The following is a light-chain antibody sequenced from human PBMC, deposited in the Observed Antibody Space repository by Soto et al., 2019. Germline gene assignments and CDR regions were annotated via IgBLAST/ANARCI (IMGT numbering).Light chain of an antibody. V-gene: IGKV3-15*01. CDR2: GAS. CDR1: QSVATN. J-gene: IGKJ1*01. Sequence: EAVLTQSPATLSVSPGERVTLSCRASQSVATNLAWYQQRPGQAPRLLIYGASKRAIGLPARFSGSGSGTEFTLTISSLQSEDFAVYYCQQYSIWRTFGQGTKVDIK. CDR3: QQYSIWRT.